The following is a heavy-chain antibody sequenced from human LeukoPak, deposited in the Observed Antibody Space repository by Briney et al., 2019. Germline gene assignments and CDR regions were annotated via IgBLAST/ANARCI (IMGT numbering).Heavy chain of an antibody. CDR3: ARLQYYYDSSGYSNWFDP. CDR2: IYPGDSDT. CDR1: GYSFTSYW. J-gene: IGHJ5*02. V-gene: IGHV5-51*01. D-gene: IGHD3-22*01. Sequence: GESLKISCKGSGYSFTSYWIGWVRQMPGKGLEWMGIIYPGDSDTRYSPSFQGQVTISADKSISTAYLQWSSLNASDTAMYYCARLQYYYDSSGYSNWFDPWGQGTLVTVSS.